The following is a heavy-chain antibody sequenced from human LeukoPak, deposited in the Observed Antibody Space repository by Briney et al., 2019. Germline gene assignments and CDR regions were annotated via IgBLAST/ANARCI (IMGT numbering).Heavy chain of an antibody. CDR2: INHSGST. J-gene: IGHJ4*02. CDR1: GGSFSGYY. CDR3: ARGGIDYYDSTGPFDY. Sequence: SETLSLTCAVYGGSFSGYYWSWIRQPPGKGLEWIGEINHSGSTYYNPSLKSRVTISVDTSKNHFSLKLSSVTAADTAVYYCARGGIDYYDSTGPFDYWGQGSLVTVSS. V-gene: IGHV4-34*01. D-gene: IGHD3-22*01.